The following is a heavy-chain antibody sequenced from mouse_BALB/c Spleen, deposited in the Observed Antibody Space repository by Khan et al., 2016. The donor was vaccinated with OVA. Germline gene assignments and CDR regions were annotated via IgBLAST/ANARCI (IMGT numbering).Heavy chain of an antibody. V-gene: IGHV1S81*02. CDR3: ARNAYFGNYFDY. D-gene: IGHD2-10*01. CDR2: IYPGDGRA. CDR1: GYTFTNYW. J-gene: IGHJ2*01. Sequence: QVQLQQSGAELVKPGASVKLSCKASGYTFTNYWVHWVRQRPGQGLEWIGEIYPGDGRAIYHEKFKNKPSLTVDRSSSTVFMQLSSLPSEDSAVYYCARNAYFGNYFDYWGQGTTLTVSS.